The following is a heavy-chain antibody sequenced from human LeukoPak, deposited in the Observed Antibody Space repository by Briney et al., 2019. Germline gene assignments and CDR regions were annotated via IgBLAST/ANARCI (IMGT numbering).Heavy chain of an antibody. D-gene: IGHD3-10*01. CDR3: AKDSRAYYGSGSPPGY. CDR1: GFIVSSKY. Sequence: GGSLRLSCAASGFIVSSKYMSWVRQAPGKGLEWVAFIRYDGSNKYYADSVKGRFTISRDNSKNTLYLQMNSLRAEDTAVYYCAKDSRAYYGSGSPPGYWGQGTLVTVSS. CDR2: IRYDGSNK. J-gene: IGHJ4*02. V-gene: IGHV3-30*02.